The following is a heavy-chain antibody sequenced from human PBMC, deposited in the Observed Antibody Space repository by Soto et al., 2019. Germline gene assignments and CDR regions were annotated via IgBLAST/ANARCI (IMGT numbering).Heavy chain of an antibody. CDR3: AREFNTYDYVWGSYNY. D-gene: IGHD3-16*01. J-gene: IGHJ4*02. V-gene: IGHV3-30-3*01. CDR1: GFTFSSYA. Sequence: PGGSLRLSCAASGFTFSSYAIHWVRQAPGKGLEWVAVISYDGSNKYYADSVKGRFTISRDNSKNTLYLQMNSLRAEDTAVYYCAREFNTYDYVWGSYNYWGQGTLVTVSS. CDR2: ISYDGSNK.